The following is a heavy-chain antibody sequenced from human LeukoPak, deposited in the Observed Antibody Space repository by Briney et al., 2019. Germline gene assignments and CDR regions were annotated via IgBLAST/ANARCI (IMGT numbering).Heavy chain of an antibody. V-gene: IGHV3-74*01. J-gene: IGHJ4*02. Sequence: TGGSLRLSCAASGFTVSSNYMSWVRQAPGKGLVWVSHINSDGSWTSYADSVKGRFTISKDNAKNTVYLQMSSLRAEDTAVYYCVSFYETYWGRGTLVTVSS. D-gene: IGHD2/OR15-2a*01. CDR2: INSDGSWT. CDR3: VSFYETY. CDR1: GFTVSSNY.